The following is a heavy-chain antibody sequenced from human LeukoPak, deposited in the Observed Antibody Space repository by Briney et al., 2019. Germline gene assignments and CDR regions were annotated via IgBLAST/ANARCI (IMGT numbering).Heavy chain of an antibody. CDR1: GYTFTSYG. J-gene: IGHJ4*02. CDR2: ISAYNGNT. D-gene: IGHD2-15*01. Sequence: ASVKVSCKASGYTFTSYGISWVRQAPGQGLEWMGWISAYNGNTNYAQKLQGRVTMTTDTSTSTAYMELRSLRSDDTAVYYCARAPCSGGSCYPAHFDYWGQGTLVTVSS. CDR3: ARAPCSGGSCYPAHFDY. V-gene: IGHV1-18*01.